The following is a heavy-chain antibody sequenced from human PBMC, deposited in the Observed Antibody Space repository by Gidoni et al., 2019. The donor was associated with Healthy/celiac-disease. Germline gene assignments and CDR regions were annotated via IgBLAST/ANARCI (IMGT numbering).Heavy chain of an antibody. V-gene: IGHV3-23*01. CDR2: ISGSGGST. CDR3: AKGSYYDSSGYQDY. CDR1: GFTFSSYA. J-gene: IGHJ4*02. Sequence: EVQLLESGGGLVQPGGSLRLSCAASGFTFSSYAMSWVRQAPGKGLEWVSAISGSGGSTYYADSVKCRFTISRDNSKNTLYLQMNSLRAEDTAVYYCAKGSYYDSSGYQDYWGQGTLVTVSS. D-gene: IGHD3-22*01.